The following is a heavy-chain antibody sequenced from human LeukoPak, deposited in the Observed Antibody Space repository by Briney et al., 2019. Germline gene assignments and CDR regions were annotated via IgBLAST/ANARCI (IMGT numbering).Heavy chain of an antibody. V-gene: IGHV4-39*01. J-gene: IGHJ4*02. CDR3: ARIPLLWFGELFQGYFDY. CDR1: GGSISSSSYY. CDR2: IYYSGST. Sequence: SETLSLTCTVSGGSISSSSYYWGWIRQPPGKGLEWIGSIYYSGSTYYNPSLKSRVTISVDTSKNQFPLKLSSVTAADTAVYYCARIPLLWFGELFQGYFDYWGQGTLVTVSS. D-gene: IGHD3-10*01.